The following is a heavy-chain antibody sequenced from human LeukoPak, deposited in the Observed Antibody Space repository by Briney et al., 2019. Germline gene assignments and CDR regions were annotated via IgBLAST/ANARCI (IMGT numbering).Heavy chain of an antibody. D-gene: IGHD6-19*01. J-gene: IGHJ4*02. CDR1: GYTFTSYA. Sequence: GASVKVSCKASGYTFTSYAMNWVRQAPGQGLEWMGWINTNTGNPTYAQGFTGRFVFSLDTSVSTAYLQISSLKAEDTAVYYCARDWAGIAVAGTRGQWKQFDYWGQGTLVTVSS. CDR3: ARDWAGIAVAGTRGQWKQFDY. V-gene: IGHV7-4-1*02. CDR2: INTNTGNP.